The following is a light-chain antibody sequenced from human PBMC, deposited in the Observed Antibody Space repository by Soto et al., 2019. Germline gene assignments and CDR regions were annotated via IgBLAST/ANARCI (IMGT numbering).Light chain of an antibody. CDR1: SSNIGAGYD. CDR3: QSYDSRLSGYV. J-gene: IGLJ1*01. Sequence: HSALTQPPSVSGAPGQRVTISCTGSSSNIGAGYDVHWYMQLPGTAPKLLVYTNNNRPSGVPDRFSGSKSGTSASLAITGLQAEDEADYYCQSYDSRLSGYVFGSGTKVTVL. CDR2: TNN. V-gene: IGLV1-40*01.